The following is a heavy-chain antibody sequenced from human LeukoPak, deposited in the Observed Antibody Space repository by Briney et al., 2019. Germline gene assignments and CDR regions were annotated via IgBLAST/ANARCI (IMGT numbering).Heavy chain of an antibody. J-gene: IGHJ4*02. CDR3: ARAGGSRNFDY. CDR2: IIPILRSA. V-gene: IGHV1-69*05. D-gene: IGHD6-13*01. Sequence: SVKVSCKASVGTFNSHAVSWVRQAPGQGLEWMGAIIPILRSANYAQKFQGRGTITTDESTRTVYMELSSLRSEDTAVYFCARAGGSRNFDYWGQGTLVTVSS. CDR1: VGTFNSHA.